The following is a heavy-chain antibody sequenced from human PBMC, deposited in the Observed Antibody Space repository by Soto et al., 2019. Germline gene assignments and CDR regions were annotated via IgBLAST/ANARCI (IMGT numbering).Heavy chain of an antibody. CDR2: ISSSSSTI. CDR1: GFTFSSYS. CDR3: ARDLTSSWYVDAFDI. V-gene: IGHV3-48*01. D-gene: IGHD6-13*01. Sequence: GDSLKISCAASGFTFSSYSMNWVRQAPGKGLEWVSYISSSSSTIYYADSVKGRFTISRDNAKNSLYLQMNSLRAEDTAVYYCARDLTSSWYVDAFDIWGQGTMVTVSS. J-gene: IGHJ3*02.